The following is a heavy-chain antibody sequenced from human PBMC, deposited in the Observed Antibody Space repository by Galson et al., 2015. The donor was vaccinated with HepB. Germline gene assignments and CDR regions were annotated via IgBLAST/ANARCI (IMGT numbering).Heavy chain of an antibody. D-gene: IGHD3-22*01. CDR3: ARVPGAKEGSGYTWIGAFDI. J-gene: IGHJ3*02. CDR1: GGTFSRYA. V-gene: IGHV1-69*10. CDR2: IIPILGIA. Sequence: SVKVSCKASGGTFSRYAISWVRQAPGQGLEWMGGIIPILGIANYAQKFQGRVTITADKSTSTAYMELSSLRSEDTAVYYCARVPGAKEGSGYTWIGAFDIWGQGTMVTVSS.